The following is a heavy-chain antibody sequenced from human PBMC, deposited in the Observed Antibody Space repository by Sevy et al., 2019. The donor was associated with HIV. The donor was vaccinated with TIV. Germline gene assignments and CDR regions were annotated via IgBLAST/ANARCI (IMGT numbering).Heavy chain of an antibody. V-gene: IGHV1-46*01. CDR1: GYRFTSYT. CDR2: INPSGGST. Sequence: ASVKVSCKASGYRFTSYTMLWVRQAPGQGLEWMGIINPSGGSTSQAQKFQGRVTLTRDTSTSTVYMELSSLRSEDTAVYYCARVGPAAGICPYFDYWGQGTLVTVSS. D-gene: IGHD6-13*01. CDR3: ARVGPAAGICPYFDY. J-gene: IGHJ4*02.